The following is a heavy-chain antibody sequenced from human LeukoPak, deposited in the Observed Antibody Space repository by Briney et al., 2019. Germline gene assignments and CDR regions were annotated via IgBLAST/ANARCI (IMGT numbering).Heavy chain of an antibody. CDR1: GFIVNNKY. V-gene: IGHV3-53*05. CDR2: IYNDGRT. Sequence: GGSLRLSCAASGFIVNNKYMTWVRQAPGKGLEWVSLIYNDGRTYYADSVKGRCTISRDNSKNTLYLQMNSLRAEDTAVYYCAKDLGYCSSTSCLFDYWGQGTLVTVSS. J-gene: IGHJ4*02. D-gene: IGHD2-2*03. CDR3: AKDLGYCSSTSCLFDY.